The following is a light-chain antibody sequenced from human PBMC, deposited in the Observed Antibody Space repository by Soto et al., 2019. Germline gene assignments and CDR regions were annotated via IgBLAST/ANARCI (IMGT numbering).Light chain of an antibody. CDR3: SSYVSTNSLM. CDR2: DVT. CDR1: SSDVETYKY. Sequence: QSALTQPASVSASAGQSITISCTGTSSDVETYKYVSWYQQRAGKVPKLILYDVTDRPSGISPRCSGSKSGNTASLTISGLQPEDEADYCCSSYVSTNSLMFGGGTKLTVL. J-gene: IGLJ3*02. V-gene: IGLV2-14*03.